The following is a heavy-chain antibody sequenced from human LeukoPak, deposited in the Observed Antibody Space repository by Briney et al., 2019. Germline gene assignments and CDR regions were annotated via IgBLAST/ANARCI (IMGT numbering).Heavy chain of an antibody. J-gene: IGHJ4*02. Sequence: SVKVSCKASGYTFTSYYMHWVRQAPGQGLEWMGGIIPIFGTANYAQKFQGRVTITADESTGTAYMELSSLRSEDTAVYYCARDLGDSSGYYYWGQGTLVTVSS. D-gene: IGHD3-22*01. CDR1: GYTFTSYY. CDR2: IIPIFGTA. CDR3: ARDLGDSSGYYY. V-gene: IGHV1-69*13.